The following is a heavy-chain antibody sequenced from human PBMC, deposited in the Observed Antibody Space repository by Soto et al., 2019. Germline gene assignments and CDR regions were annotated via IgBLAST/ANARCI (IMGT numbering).Heavy chain of an antibody. CDR2: ISHTGST. V-gene: IGHV4-38-2*02. J-gene: IGHJ4*02. D-gene: IGHD2-2*02. CDR3: ARDCSSTNCYIPDY. Sequence: SETLSLTCTVSGFSISSGYYWVWIRQPPGKGLEWIGSISHTGSTYYNPSLKSRVTISVDTSKNQFSLRLRSVTAADTAVYYCARDCSSTNCYIPDYWGQGALVTVSS. CDR1: GFSISSGYY.